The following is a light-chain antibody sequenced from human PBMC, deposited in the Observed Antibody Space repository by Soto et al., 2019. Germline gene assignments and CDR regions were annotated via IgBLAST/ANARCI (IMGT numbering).Light chain of an antibody. Sequence: EIVLTQSAATLSLSPGERATLSCRASQSVSSNNLAWYQQKPGQAPRLLIYDASNRATGIPARFSGSGSGTDVTLTISSLEPEDFAVYYRQQRNNWLTFGGGTKVEIK. CDR1: QSVSSN. V-gene: IGKV3-11*01. CDR3: QQRNNWLT. CDR2: DAS. J-gene: IGKJ4*01.